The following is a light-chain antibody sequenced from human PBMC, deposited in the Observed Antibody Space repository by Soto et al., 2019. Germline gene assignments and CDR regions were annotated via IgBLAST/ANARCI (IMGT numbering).Light chain of an antibody. J-gene: IGKJ2*01. CDR3: QQYNSYPYT. Sequence: DIPMTQSPSTLSASAGDRVTITCRASQSISSWLAWYQQKPGKAPKLLMYRASNLESGVPSRFSGGGSGTEFTLTISSLQPDDFATYYCQQYNSYPYTFGQGTKLEIK. CDR1: QSISSW. V-gene: IGKV1-5*03. CDR2: RAS.